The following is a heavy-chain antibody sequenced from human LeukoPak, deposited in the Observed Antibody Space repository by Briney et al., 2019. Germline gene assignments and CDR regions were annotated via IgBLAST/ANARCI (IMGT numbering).Heavy chain of an antibody. D-gene: IGHD2-21*02. CDR3: AREGRCGGDCYYDY. CDR1: GFTFSSYG. CDR2: IWYDGSNK. V-gene: IGHV3-33*01. J-gene: IGHJ4*02. Sequence: GGSLRPSCAASGFTFSSYGMHWVRQAPGKGLEWVAVIWYDGSNKYYADSVKGRFTISRDNSKNTLYLQMNSLRAEDTAVYYCAREGRCGGDCYYDYWGQGTLVTVSS.